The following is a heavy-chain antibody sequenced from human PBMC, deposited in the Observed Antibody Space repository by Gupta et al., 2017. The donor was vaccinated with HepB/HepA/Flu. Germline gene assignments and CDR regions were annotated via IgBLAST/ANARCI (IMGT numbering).Heavy chain of an antibody. CDR2: MNPNSGNT. CDR3: ARAYCSSTSCYDD. D-gene: IGHD2-2*01. J-gene: IGHJ4*02. Sequence: QVQLVQSGAEVKQPGASVKVSCQASGYTFTCSDFNWVRQATGQGLGWMGWMNPNSGNTGYAQKFQGRVTMTMNTSISTAYMELSSLRAEDTAVYYCARAYCSSTSCYDDWGQGTLVTVSS. CDR1: GYTFTCSD. V-gene: IGHV1-8*01.